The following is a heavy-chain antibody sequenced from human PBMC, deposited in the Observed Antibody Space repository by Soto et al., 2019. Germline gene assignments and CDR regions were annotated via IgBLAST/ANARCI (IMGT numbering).Heavy chain of an antibody. CDR2: MNPNSGNT. CDR3: AKGLPSCCDSGIVDP. J-gene: IGHJ5*02. CDR1: GYTFTSYD. D-gene: IGHD3-10*01. V-gene: IGHV1-8*01. Sequence: GASVKVSCKASGYTFTSYDINWVRQATGQGLEWMGWMNPNSGNTGYAQKFQGRVTMTRNTSISTAYMELSSLRSEDAAVYYCAKGLPSCCDSGIVDPWGQGTLVTVSS.